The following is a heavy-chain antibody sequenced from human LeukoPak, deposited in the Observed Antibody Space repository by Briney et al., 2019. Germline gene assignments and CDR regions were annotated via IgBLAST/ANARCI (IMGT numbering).Heavy chain of an antibody. D-gene: IGHD2-2*01. CDR1: GFTFSRYW. Sequence: GGSLRLSCAASGFTFSRYWMHWVRQAPGKGLVWVSRINEDGSTTSYADSVKGRFTISRDNVKNTLYLQMNGLRAEDTAVYYCARGGLVPVDYWGQGTLVTVSS. V-gene: IGHV3-74*01. J-gene: IGHJ4*02. CDR2: INEDGSTT. CDR3: ARGGLVPVDY.